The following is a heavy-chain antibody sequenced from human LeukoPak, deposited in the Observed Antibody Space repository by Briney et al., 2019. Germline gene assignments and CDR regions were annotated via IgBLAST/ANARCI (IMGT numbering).Heavy chain of an antibody. Sequence: SETLSLTSTVSDGSIRSHFWTWIRQPPGKGLEWNGYINYSGSNNYNPSLKSRVSISVDTSKDGLSRELSSVTAADRAVYYCARDFLECSRASCLICFGPWGQGTLVTVPS. V-gene: IGHV4-59*11. CDR1: DGSIRSHF. CDR3: ARDFLECSRASCLICFGP. D-gene: IGHD2-2*01. CDR2: INYSGSN. J-gene: IGHJ5*02.